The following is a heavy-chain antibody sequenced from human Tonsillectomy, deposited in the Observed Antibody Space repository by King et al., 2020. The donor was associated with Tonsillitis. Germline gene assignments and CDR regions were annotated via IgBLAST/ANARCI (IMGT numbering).Heavy chain of an antibody. CDR3: VNGGLSCINGVGRYYYYSLAV. CDR2: ISSDGGNT. D-gene: IGHD2-8*01. V-gene: IGHV3-64D*06. CDR1: GVTFSTFA. Sequence: QLVQSGGGLVQPGGSLRLSCSASGVTFSTFAMHWVRQAPGKGLEYVSAISSDGGNTYYADSVKGRFTISRDNSQNTLYLQMSSLRTEDTSVYYCVNGGLSCINGVGRYYYYSLAVWGRGTTVTVSS. J-gene: IGHJ6*03.